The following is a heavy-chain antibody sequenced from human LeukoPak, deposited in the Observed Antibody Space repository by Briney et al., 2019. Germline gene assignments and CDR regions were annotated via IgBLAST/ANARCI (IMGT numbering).Heavy chain of an antibody. CDR2: IFDDGVNK. J-gene: IGHJ4*02. CDR3: ARDAVYSSSWQYY. CDR1: GFTFSSYG. Sequence: PGGSLRLSCAASGFTFSSYGMHWVRQAPGKGLEWVAVIFDDGVNKYYADSVKGRFTISRDNSKNTLYLQMNSLRAEDTAVYYCARDAVYSSSWQYYWGQGTLVTVSS. D-gene: IGHD6-13*01. V-gene: IGHV3-33*01.